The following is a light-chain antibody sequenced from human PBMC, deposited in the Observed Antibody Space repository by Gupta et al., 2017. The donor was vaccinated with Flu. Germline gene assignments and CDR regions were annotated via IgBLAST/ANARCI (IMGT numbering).Light chain of an antibody. CDR1: QSISSY. J-gene: IGKJ1*01. Sequence: PSSLSASVGDRVTITCRASQSISSYLNWYQQKPGKAPKFLIYAASSLQSGVPSRFSGSGSGTDFTLTISSLQPEDFATYYCQQSYSTPPTFGQGTKVEIK. CDR2: AAS. CDR3: QQSYSTPPT. V-gene: IGKV1-39*01.